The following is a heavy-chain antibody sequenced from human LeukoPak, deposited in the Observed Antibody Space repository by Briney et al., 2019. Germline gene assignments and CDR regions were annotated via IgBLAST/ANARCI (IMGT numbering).Heavy chain of an antibody. CDR1: GYTFTSYG. CDR3: ASQTNPYCSSTSCYAMDV. J-gene: IGHJ6*04. CDR2: ISAYNGNT. Sequence: ASVKVSCKASGYTFTSYGISWVRQAPGQGLEWMGWISAYNGNTNYAQKLQGRVTMTTDTSTSTAYMELRSLRSDDTAVYYCASQTNPYCSSTSCYAMDVWGKGTTVTVSS. D-gene: IGHD2-2*01. V-gene: IGHV1-18*01.